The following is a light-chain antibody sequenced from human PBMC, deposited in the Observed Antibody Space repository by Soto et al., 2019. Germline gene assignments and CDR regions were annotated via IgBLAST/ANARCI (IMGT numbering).Light chain of an antibody. CDR1: QSISDW. CDR2: KAS. Sequence: DIQMTQSPSTLSSSVGDRVTIACRASQSISDWLAWYQQKPGRAPKFLIYKASNLASGVPSRFSGSGSGTEFTLTISRLQPDDFATYYCQQYDTYPTTFGPGTKVEIK. J-gene: IGKJ1*01. CDR3: QQYDTYPTT. V-gene: IGKV1-5*03.